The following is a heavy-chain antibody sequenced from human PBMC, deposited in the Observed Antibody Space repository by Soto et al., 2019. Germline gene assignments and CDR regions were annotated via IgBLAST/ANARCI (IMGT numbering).Heavy chain of an antibody. CDR1: GFTFSSYG. CDR2: ISYDGSNK. V-gene: IGHV3-30*18. Sequence: PGGSLRLSCAASGFTFSSYGMHWVRQAPGKGLEWVAVISYDGSNKYYADSVKGRFTISRDNSKNTLYLQMNSLRAEDTAVYYCAKENRAPKYSSSYGMDVGGQGTAVPVPS. D-gene: IGHD2-21*01. J-gene: IGHJ6*02. CDR3: AKENRAPKYSSSYGMDV.